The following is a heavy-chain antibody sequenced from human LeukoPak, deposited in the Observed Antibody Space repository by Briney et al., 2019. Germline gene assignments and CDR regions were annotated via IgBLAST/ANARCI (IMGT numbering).Heavy chain of an antibody. CDR3: ARHQRQQLASGDYYGIDV. J-gene: IGHJ6*02. CDR1: GGSISSGGYS. CDR2: IYHSGST. Sequence: PSQTLSLTCAVSGGSISSGGYSWSWIRQPPGKGLEWIGCIYHSGSTYYNPSLKSRVTISVDRSKNQFSLKLSSVTAADTAVYYCARHQRQQLASGDYYGIDVWGQGTTVTVSS. D-gene: IGHD6-13*01. V-gene: IGHV4-30-2*03.